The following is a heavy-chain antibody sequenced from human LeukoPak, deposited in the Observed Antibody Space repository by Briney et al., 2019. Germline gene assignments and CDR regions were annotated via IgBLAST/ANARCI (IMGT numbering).Heavy chain of an antibody. CDR3: GRGVQSFDP. CDR2: IRPMTGDT. Sequence: ASVKVSCKASGYNFRAYYIHWVRQAPGQGLEWLGYIRPMTGDTNYAQKFQDRVTFSMDTSTATAYMELRSLRSDDTAFYYCGRGVQSFDPWGQGTLVTVSS. CDR1: GYNFRAYY. V-gene: IGHV1-2*02. J-gene: IGHJ5*02.